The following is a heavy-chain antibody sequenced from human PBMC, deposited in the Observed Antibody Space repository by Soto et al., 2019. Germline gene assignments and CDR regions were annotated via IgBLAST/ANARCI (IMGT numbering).Heavy chain of an antibody. Sequence: QLVESGGGLVQPGGSLRLSCAASGFTLSAYHMNWVRQAPGKGLEWVSYISGGSAAIYYAESVKGRFTVSRDNAMSSLYLQMNSLRAEDTAVYFCARDGGRGYDVDYWGQGTLVTVSS. D-gene: IGHD5-12*01. CDR1: GFTLSAYH. V-gene: IGHV3-48*04. CDR2: ISGGSAAI. CDR3: ARDGGRGYDVDY. J-gene: IGHJ4*02.